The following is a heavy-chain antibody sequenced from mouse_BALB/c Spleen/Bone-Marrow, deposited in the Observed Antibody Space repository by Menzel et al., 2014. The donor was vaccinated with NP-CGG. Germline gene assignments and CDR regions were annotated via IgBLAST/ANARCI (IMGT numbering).Heavy chain of an antibody. J-gene: IGHJ3*01. CDR2: ISGGGSYT. CDR3: ARHAYYDQTEVSFVY. D-gene: IGHD2-4*01. V-gene: IGHV5-9-2*01. Sequence: DVQLVESGGGLVKSGGSLKLSCAASGFSFNSYGMSWVRQTPEKRLEWGATISGGGSYTFYPDSVKGRFTISRDNAKNNLYLQLSSLRSEDTALYYCARHAYYDQTEVSFVYWGQGTLVTVSA. CDR1: GFSFNSYG.